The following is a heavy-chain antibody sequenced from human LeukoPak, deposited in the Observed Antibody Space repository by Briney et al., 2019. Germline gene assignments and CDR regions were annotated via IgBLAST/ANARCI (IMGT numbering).Heavy chain of an antibody. D-gene: IGHD5-12*01. V-gene: IGHV3-48*01. CDR3: ARDRGYSGYDDFDY. CDR2: ISSSSSTI. CDR1: GFTFSSYS. J-gene: IGHJ4*02. Sequence: PGGSLRLSCAASGFTFSSYSMNWVRQAPGKGLEWVSYISSSSSTIYYADSVKGRFTISRDNAKNSLYLQMNSPRAEDTAVYYCARDRGYSGYDDFDYWGQGTLVTVSS.